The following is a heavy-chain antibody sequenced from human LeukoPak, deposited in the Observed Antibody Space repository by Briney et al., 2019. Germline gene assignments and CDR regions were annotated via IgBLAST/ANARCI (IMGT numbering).Heavy chain of an antibody. D-gene: IGHD5-12*01. CDR2: NYYSGST. Sequence: PSETLSLPCTVSGGSISSYYWSWIRQPPGKGLEWFGYNYYSGSTNYNPSLKSRVTISVDTSKNQFSLKLNSVTAADTAVYYCARTERKIVADASPILGFDPWGQGTLDTVSS. CDR1: GGSISSYY. J-gene: IGHJ5*02. V-gene: IGHV4-59*08. CDR3: ARTERKIVADASPILGFDP.